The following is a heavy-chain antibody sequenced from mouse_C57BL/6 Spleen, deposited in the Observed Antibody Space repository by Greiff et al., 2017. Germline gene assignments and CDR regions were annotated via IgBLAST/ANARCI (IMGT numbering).Heavy chain of an antibody. J-gene: IGHJ1*03. CDR3: ARGITTVVATGYFDV. Sequence: QVQLQQPGAELVRPGTSVKLSCKASGYTFTSYWMHWVKQRPGQGLEWIGVIDPSDSYTNYNQKFKGKATLTVDTSSSTAYMQLSSLTSEDSAVYYCARGITTVVATGYFDVWGTGTTVTVSS. CDR1: GYTFTSYW. CDR2: IDPSDSYT. D-gene: IGHD1-1*01. V-gene: IGHV1-59*01.